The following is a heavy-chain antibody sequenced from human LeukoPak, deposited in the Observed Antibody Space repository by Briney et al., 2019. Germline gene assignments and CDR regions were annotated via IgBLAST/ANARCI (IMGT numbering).Heavy chain of an antibody. V-gene: IGHV3-33*01. CDR2: IWYDGSNK. D-gene: IGHD1-26*01. Sequence: GRSLRLSCAASGFTFSSYGMHWVRQAPGKGLEWVAVIWYDGSNKYYADSVKGRFTISRDNSKNTLYLQMNSLRAEDTAVYYCARDAGIVGAKRDAFDIWGQGTMVTVSS. CDR1: GFTFSSYG. CDR3: ARDAGIVGAKRDAFDI. J-gene: IGHJ3*02.